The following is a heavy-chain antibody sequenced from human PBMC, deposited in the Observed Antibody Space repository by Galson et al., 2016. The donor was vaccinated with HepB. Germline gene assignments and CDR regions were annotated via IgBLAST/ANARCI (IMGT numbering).Heavy chain of an antibody. V-gene: IGHV3-23*01. CDR3: TTWLSHHFDT. CDR1: GFTFRNYA. CDR2: IDGPTPNT. Sequence: LRLSCAASGFTFRNYALSWVRRAPGKGLEWVAHIDGPTPNTHYADSVRGRFSIYRDNSRDTIYLQMDSLTAEDSATYYCTTWLSHHFDTGAREPGSPSPQ. D-gene: IGHD5-12*01. J-gene: IGHJ4*02.